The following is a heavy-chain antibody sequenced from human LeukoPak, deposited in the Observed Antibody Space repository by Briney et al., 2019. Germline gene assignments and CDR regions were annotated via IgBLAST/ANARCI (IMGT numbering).Heavy chain of an antibody. D-gene: IGHD3-22*01. Sequence: ASVKVSCKASGYTFTSYAMHWVRQAPGQRLEWMGWINAGNGNTKYPQKFQGRVTITRDTSASTAYMELSSLRSEDTAVYYCARVYYDSSGYYISDWYFDLWGRGTLVTVSS. CDR1: GYTFTSYA. J-gene: IGHJ2*01. CDR3: ARVYYDSSGYYISDWYFDL. V-gene: IGHV1-3*01. CDR2: INAGNGNT.